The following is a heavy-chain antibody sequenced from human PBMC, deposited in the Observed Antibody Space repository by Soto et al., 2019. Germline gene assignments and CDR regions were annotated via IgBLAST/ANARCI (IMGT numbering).Heavy chain of an antibody. CDR1: GYTFTSYA. J-gene: IGHJ4*02. CDR3: ALIYYASSGYYYGGGLAY. Sequence: QVQLVQSGAEEKKPGASVKVSCKASGYTFTSYAMHWVRQAPGQRLEWMGWINAGNGNTKYSQKFQGRVTITRDTAASTAYMELSSLRSEDTAVYYCALIYYASSGYYYGGGLAYWGQGTLVTVSS. CDR2: INAGNGNT. V-gene: IGHV1-3*05. D-gene: IGHD3-22*01.